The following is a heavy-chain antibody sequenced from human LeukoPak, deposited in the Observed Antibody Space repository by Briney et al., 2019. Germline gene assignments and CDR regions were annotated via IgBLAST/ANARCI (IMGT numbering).Heavy chain of an antibody. J-gene: IGHJ6*02. Sequence: PGGSLRLSCAASGFTFSSYWMNWARQAPGKGLEWVANIKQDGSEKYYVDSVKGRFTISRDNAKNSLYLQMNSLRAEDTAVYYCAKDPDYYGSGSPIQAYYGMDVWGQGTTVTVSS. CDR3: AKDPDYYGSGSPIQAYYGMDV. D-gene: IGHD3-10*01. CDR2: IKQDGSEK. V-gene: IGHV3-7*03. CDR1: GFTFSSYW.